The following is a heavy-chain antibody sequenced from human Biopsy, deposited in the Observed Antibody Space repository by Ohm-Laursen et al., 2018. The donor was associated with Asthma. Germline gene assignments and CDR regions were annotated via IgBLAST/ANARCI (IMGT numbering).Heavy chain of an antibody. J-gene: IGHJ4*02. Sequence: TLSLTCTVSGDSISSGGYYWSWIRQHPGKGLEWIGYIYYSGTTYYNPSLKSRVTISVDTSKNQFSLNLNSVTAADTAVYFCARVAYYNARRGYYYLFDYWGQGTLVAVSS. D-gene: IGHD3-22*01. CDR1: GDSISSGGYY. CDR2: IYYSGTT. CDR3: ARVAYYNARRGYYYLFDY. V-gene: IGHV4-31*03.